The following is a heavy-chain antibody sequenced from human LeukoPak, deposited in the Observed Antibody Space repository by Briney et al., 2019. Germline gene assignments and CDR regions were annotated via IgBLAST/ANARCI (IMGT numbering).Heavy chain of an antibody. V-gene: IGHV7-4-1*02. Sequence: ASVKVSCKASGYTFTSYAMNWVRQAPGQGLEWMGWINTNTGNPTYAQGFTGRFVFSLDTSVSTAYLQISSLKAEDTAVYYCARLRGYGDYESQVALDYWGQGTLVTVSP. CDR2: INTNTGNP. CDR1: GYTFTSYA. CDR3: ARLRGYGDYESQVALDY. J-gene: IGHJ4*02. D-gene: IGHD4-17*01.